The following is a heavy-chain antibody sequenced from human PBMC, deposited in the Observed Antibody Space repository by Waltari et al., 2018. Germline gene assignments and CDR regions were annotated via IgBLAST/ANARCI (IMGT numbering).Heavy chain of an antibody. CDR3: ARSAAAGKGPLDY. J-gene: IGHJ4*02. CDR1: GFTFGRYG. D-gene: IGHD6-13*01. Sequence: QVQLVESGGGVVQPGRSLSLSCAASGFTFGRYGMHLVPRAPGKGLEGVAVIWYDGSNKYYADSVKGRFTISRDNSKNTLYLQMNSLRAEDTAVYYCARSAAAGKGPLDYWGQGTLVTVSS. V-gene: IGHV3-33*01. CDR2: IWYDGSNK.